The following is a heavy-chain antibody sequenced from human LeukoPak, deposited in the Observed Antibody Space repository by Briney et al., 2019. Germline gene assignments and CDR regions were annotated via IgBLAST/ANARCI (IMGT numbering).Heavy chain of an antibody. CDR2: IIPIFGTA. V-gene: IGHV1-69*05. J-gene: IGHJ4*02. D-gene: IGHD1-14*01. CDR1: GGTFSSYA. CDR3: ARTPDPRNYYFDY. Sequence: GSSVKVSCEASGGTFSSYAISWVRQAPGQGLEWMGRIIPIFGTANYAQKFQGRVTITTDESTSTAYMELSSLRSEDTAVYYCARTPDPRNYYFDYWGQGTLVTVSS.